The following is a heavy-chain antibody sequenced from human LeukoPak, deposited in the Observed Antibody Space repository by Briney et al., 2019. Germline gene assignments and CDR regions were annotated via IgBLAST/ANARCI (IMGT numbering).Heavy chain of an antibody. J-gene: IGHJ6*02. D-gene: IGHD3-3*01. CDR1: GRSISSSSYY. CDR3: ASFWSGYYGSNYGMDV. CDR2: IYYSGST. V-gene: IGHV4-39*01. Sequence: SETLSLTCTVSGRSISSSSYYWGWIRQPPGKGLEWIGSIYYSGSTYYNPSLKSRGTISVDTSKNQFSLKLSSVTAADTAVYYCASFWSGYYGSNYGMDVWGQGTTVTVSS.